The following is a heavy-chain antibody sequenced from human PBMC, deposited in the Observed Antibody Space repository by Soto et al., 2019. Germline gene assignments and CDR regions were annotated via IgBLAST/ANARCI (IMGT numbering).Heavy chain of an antibody. CDR3: AREGGAPYDHYVMDV. Sequence: ASVKVSCKASGYTFTRSGISWVRQAPGQGLERMGWISTYNGDTNYAQTFQGRVTMTTETSTSTVHMEVSSLRSDDTAVYYCAREGGAPYDHYVMDVWGQGPPVTVSS. CDR2: ISTYNGDT. D-gene: IGHD3-22*01. J-gene: IGHJ6*02. V-gene: IGHV1-18*01. CDR1: GYTFTRSG.